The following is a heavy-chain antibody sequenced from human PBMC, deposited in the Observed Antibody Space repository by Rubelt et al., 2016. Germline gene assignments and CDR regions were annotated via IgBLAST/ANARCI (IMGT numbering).Heavy chain of an antibody. Sequence: QVQLQQSGPGLVKPSQTLSLTCAISGDSVSSNSAAWNWIRQSPSRGLEWLGRTYYRSKWYNDYAVSVKSRITINPDTSKNQLALQLNSGTPEDTAGYYCARVSMVATTPHDYYGMDVWGQGTTVTVSS. CDR1: GDSVSSNSAA. CDR3: ARVSMVATTPHDYYGMDV. D-gene: IGHD5-12*01. V-gene: IGHV6-1*01. CDR2: TYYRSKWYN. J-gene: IGHJ6*02.